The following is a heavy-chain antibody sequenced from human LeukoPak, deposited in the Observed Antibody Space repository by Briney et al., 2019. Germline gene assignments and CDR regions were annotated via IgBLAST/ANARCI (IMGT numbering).Heavy chain of an antibody. CDR2: AYYTSKWIT. CDR3: ARGYWAHGMNV. CDR1: GGSISSYY. V-gene: IGHV6-1*01. J-gene: IGHJ6*02. Sequence: PSETLSLTCTVSGGSISSYYWNWIRQSPSRGLEWLGRAYYTSKWITNYAVSVRSRITVNPNTSNNQFSLQLNSVTPEDTAVYYCARGYWAHGMNVWGPGTTVTVSS. D-gene: IGHD6-13*01.